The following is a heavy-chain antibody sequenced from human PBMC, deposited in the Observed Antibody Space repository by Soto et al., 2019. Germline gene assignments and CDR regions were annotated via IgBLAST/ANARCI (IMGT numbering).Heavy chain of an antibody. CDR3: ARDATLNLSSGYFTGAFDI. D-gene: IGHD3-22*01. CDR2: IYYSGST. Sequence: QVQLQESGPGLVKPSQTLPLTCTVSGGSISSGGYYWSWIRQHPGKGLEWIGYIYYSGSTYYNPSLKSRVTRSVDTSKNQFSLKLSSVTAADTAVYYCARDATLNLSSGYFTGAFDIWGQGTMVTVSS. V-gene: IGHV4-31*03. CDR1: GGSISSGGYY. J-gene: IGHJ3*02.